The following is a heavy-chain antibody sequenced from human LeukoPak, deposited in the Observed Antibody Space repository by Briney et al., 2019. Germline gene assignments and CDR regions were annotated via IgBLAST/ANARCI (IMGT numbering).Heavy chain of an antibody. Sequence: GGSLRLSCAASGFTFSSFSMNWVRQAPGKGLEWVSFITGSSSIIYYADSVKGRFTISRDNAKNSLYLQMNSLRAEDTAVYYCASCSSTNCYWGQGTLVTVSS. CDR1: GFTFSSFS. J-gene: IGHJ4*02. D-gene: IGHD2-2*01. V-gene: IGHV3-48*01. CDR3: ASCSSTNCY. CDR2: ITGSSSII.